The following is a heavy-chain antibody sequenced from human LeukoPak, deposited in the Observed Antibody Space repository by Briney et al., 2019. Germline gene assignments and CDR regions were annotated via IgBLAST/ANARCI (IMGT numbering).Heavy chain of an antibody. CDR3: AGTGWIEHFDY. D-gene: IGHD3/OR15-3a*01. Sequence: GGSLRLSCAASGFTFSHYQMSWVRQGPEKGLEWVANIKEDGSEKYYVDSVKGRFTISRDNAKNSLILQMNSLRGEDTAVYYCAGTGWIEHFDYWGQGALVTVSS. CDR1: GFTFSHYQ. J-gene: IGHJ4*02. CDR2: IKEDGSEK. V-gene: IGHV3-7*01.